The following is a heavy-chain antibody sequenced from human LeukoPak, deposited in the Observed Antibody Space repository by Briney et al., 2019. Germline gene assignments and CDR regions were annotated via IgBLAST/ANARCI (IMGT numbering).Heavy chain of an antibody. CDR3: AKDRLQGYYGSGSYYPSGFDP. Sequence: GGSLRLSCAASGFTFSSYAMSWVRQAPGKGLEWVSAISGSGGSTYYADSVKGRFTISRDNSKNTLYLQMNSLRAEDTAVYYCAKDRLQGYYGSGSYYPSGFDPWGQGTLVTVPS. CDR2: ISGSGGST. D-gene: IGHD3-10*01. J-gene: IGHJ5*02. V-gene: IGHV3-23*01. CDR1: GFTFSSYA.